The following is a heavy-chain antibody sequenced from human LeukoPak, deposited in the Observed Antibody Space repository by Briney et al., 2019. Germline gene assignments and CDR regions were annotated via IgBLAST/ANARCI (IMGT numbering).Heavy chain of an antibody. CDR1: GGTLSSYA. CDR3: ATYPFGGSYQQDYYIEV. CDR2: IIPIFGTA. J-gene: IGHJ6*03. V-gene: IGHV1-69*05. D-gene: IGHD1-26*01. Sequence: SVKVSCKASGGTLSSYAISWVRQAPGQGLEWMGRIIPIFGTANYAQKFQGRVTITTDESTSTAYMELSSLRSEDTAVYYRATYPFGGSYQQDYYIEVWGKGTAVTVS.